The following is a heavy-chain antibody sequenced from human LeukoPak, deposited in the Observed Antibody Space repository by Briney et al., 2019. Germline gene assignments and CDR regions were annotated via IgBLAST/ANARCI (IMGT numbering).Heavy chain of an antibody. CDR2: IYPDDSDP. CDR3: ARLGVVGYDFDY. J-gene: IGHJ4*02. V-gene: IGHV5-51*01. D-gene: IGHD3-22*01. CDR1: GYSFSTYW. Sequence: GESLKISCKASGYSFSTYWIGWVRQMPGKGLGWMGIIYPDDSDPRSSPSFRGQVTISADKSITTAYLQWSSLKASDTAMYYCARLGVVGYDFDYWGQGTLVTVSS.